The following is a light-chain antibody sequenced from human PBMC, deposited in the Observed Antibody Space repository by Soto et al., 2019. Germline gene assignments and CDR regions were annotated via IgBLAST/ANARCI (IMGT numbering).Light chain of an antibody. J-gene: IGLJ1*01. Sequence: QSALTQPASVSGSPGQSITISCTGTSSDVGGYNYVSWYQQHPGKAPKLMIYEVSNRPSGVSNRFSGSKSGNTASLTISGLQAEDETEYYCSSYTSSSTLYGFGTGTKLTVL. CDR1: SSDVGGYNY. V-gene: IGLV2-14*01. CDR3: SSYTSSSTLYG. CDR2: EVS.